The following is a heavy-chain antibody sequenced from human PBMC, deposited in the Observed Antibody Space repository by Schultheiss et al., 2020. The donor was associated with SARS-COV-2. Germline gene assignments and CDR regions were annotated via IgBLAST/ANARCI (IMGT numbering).Heavy chain of an antibody. J-gene: IGHJ3*02. D-gene: IGHD3-3*01. CDR2: INHSGST. Sequence: SETLSLTCAVYGGSFSGYYWSWIRQPPGKGLEWIGEINHSGSTNYNPSLKSRVTISVDKSKNQFSLKLSSVTAADTAVYYCARAIILRVAFDIWGQGTMVTVSS. CDR1: GGSFSGYY. CDR3: ARAIILRVAFDI. V-gene: IGHV4-34*01.